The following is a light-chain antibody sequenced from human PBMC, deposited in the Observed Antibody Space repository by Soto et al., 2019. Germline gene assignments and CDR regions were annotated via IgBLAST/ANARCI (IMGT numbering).Light chain of an antibody. CDR2: SNN. V-gene: IGLV1-44*01. J-gene: IGLJ2*01. Sequence: QPVLTQPPAASGTHGQRVTISCSGSSSNIGSNTVNWYQQLPGTAPKLLIYSNNQRPSGVPDRFSGSKSGTSTSLAISGLQSEDEADYYCAAWDDSLNGVVFGGGTKRTVL. CDR3: AAWDDSLNGVV. CDR1: SSNIGSNT.